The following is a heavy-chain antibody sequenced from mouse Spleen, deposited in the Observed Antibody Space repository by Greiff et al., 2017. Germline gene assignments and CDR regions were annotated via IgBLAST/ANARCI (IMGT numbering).Heavy chain of an antibody. CDR2: ISSGGGNT. V-gene: IGHV5-9*01. CDR1: GFTFSSYA. D-gene: IGHD3-1*01. J-gene: IGHJ2*01. CDR3: ARSRDYFDY. Sequence: EVMLVESGGGLVKLGGSLKLSCAASGFTFSSYAMSWVRQTPEKRLEWVATISSGGGNTYYPDSVKGRFTISRDNAKNTLYLQMSSLKSEDTAMYYCARSRDYFDYWGQGTTLTVSS.